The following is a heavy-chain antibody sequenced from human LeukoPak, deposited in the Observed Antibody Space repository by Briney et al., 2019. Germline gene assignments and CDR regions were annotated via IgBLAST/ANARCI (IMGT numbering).Heavy chain of an antibody. J-gene: IGHJ3*02. CDR2: INPNSGGT. CDR1: GYTFTGYY. CDR3: ARADIVVVVAATRTVAFDI. Sequence: ASVKVSCKASGYTFTGYYMHWVRQAPGQGLEWMGWINPNSGGTNYAQKFQGRVTMTRDTSISTAYMELSRLRSDDTAVYYCARADIVVVVAATRTVAFDIWGQGTMVTVSS. V-gene: IGHV1-2*02. D-gene: IGHD2-15*01.